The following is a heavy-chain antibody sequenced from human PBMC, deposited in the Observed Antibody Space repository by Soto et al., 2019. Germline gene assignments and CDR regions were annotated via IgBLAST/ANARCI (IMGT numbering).Heavy chain of an antibody. Sequence: SETLSLTCTVSGGSISSYYWSWIRQPPGKGLEWIGYIYYSGSTNYNPSLKSRVTISVDTSKNQFSLKLSSVTAADTAVYYCARHETVTKEKPEYFQHWGQGTLVTVSS. CDR1: GGSISSYY. CDR2: IYYSGST. D-gene: IGHD4-17*01. V-gene: IGHV4-59*08. CDR3: ARHETVTKEKPEYFQH. J-gene: IGHJ1*01.